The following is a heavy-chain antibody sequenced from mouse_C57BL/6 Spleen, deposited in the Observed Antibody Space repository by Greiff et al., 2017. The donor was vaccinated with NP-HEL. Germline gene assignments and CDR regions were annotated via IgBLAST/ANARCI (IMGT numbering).Heavy chain of an antibody. CDR2: IYPGDGDT. CDR1: GYAFSSSW. J-gene: IGHJ4*01. D-gene: IGHD4-1*01. Sequence: QVHVQQSGPELVKPGASVKISCKASGYAFSSSWMNWVKQRPGKGLEWIGRIYPGDGDTTYNGKFKGKATLTADKSSSTAYMQLSSLTSEDAAVYFCARTGPLYAMDYWGQGTSVTVSS. V-gene: IGHV1-82*01. CDR3: ARTGPLYAMDY.